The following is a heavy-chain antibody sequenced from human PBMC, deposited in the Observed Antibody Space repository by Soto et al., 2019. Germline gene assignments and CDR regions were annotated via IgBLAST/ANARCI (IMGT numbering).Heavy chain of an antibody. D-gene: IGHD4-17*01. V-gene: IGHV3-15*01. CDR3: TTVSNDYDAFDI. J-gene: IGHJ3*02. CDR2: IKSKTDGGTT. CDR1: GFTFSNAW. Sequence: EVQLVESGGGLVKPGGSLRLSCAASGFTFSNAWMSWVRQAPGKGLEWVGRIKSKTDGGTTDYAAPVKGRFTISRDDSKNTLYLQMNSLKTDDTAVYYCTTVSNDYDAFDIWGQGTMVTVSS.